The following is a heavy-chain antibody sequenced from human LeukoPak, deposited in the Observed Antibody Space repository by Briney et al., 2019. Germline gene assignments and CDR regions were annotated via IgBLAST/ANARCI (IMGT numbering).Heavy chain of an antibody. V-gene: IGHV3-23*01. CDR1: GFTFSSHA. J-gene: IGHJ4*02. CDR3: AKDASASPYFHWFDN. Sequence: GGSLKLSCAASGFTFSSHAMNWVRQAPGKGLEWVAGISSGDRTFHAESVKGRFTISRDKSKDTLYLQVNSLRAEDTAVYYCAKDASASPYFHWFDNWGQGTQVIVSS. D-gene: IGHD3-9*01. CDR2: ISSGDRT.